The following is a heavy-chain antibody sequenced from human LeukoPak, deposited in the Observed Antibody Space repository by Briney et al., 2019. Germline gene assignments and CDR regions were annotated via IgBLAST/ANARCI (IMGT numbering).Heavy chain of an antibody. CDR3: ARGHNLDYYDRSGFDY. J-gene: IGHJ4*02. Sequence: PGGSLRLSCAASGFTFSSYDMHWGRQATGKGLEWVSAIGTAGDTYYPGSVKGRFTISRENAKNSLYLQMNSLRAGDTAVYYCARGHNLDYYDRSGFDYWGQGTLVTVSS. CDR1: GFTFSSYD. CDR2: IGTAGDT. D-gene: IGHD3-22*01. V-gene: IGHV3-13*04.